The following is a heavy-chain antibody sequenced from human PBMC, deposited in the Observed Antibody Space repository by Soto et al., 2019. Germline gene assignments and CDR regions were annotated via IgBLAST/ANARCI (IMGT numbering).Heavy chain of an antibody. V-gene: IGHV4-59*08. CDR1: GASISSYY. CDR3: VRHLYSAAAGAFDY. J-gene: IGHJ4*02. Sequence: PSETLSLTCTVSGASISSYYWSWIRQPPGKGLEWVGFIFHSGSTIYNPSLKSRLTISVDTSNNQFSLRLTSVTAADTAVYYCVRHLYSAAAGAFDYWGQGTLVTVSS. D-gene: IGHD6-13*01. CDR2: IFHSGST.